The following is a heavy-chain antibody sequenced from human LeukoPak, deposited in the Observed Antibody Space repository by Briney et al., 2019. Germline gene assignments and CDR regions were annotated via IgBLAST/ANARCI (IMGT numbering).Heavy chain of an antibody. D-gene: IGHD1-26*01. V-gene: IGHV1-18*01. CDR2: ISAYNGNT. Sequence: ASVKVSCKASGYTFTSYGITWVRQAPGQGLEWMGWISAYNGNTNYAQKLQGRVTMTTDTSTSTGYMELRSLRSDDTAVYYCARGSGLVGATTIYYWGQGTLVTISS. CDR3: ARGSGLVGATTIYY. J-gene: IGHJ4*02. CDR1: GYTFTSYG.